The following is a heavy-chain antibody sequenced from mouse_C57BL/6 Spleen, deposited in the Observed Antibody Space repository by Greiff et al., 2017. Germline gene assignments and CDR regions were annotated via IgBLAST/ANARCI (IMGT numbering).Heavy chain of an antibody. J-gene: IGHJ2*01. D-gene: IGHD1-1*01. CDR3: ARHRITSVVENYFDY. V-gene: IGHV1-62-2*01. CDR2: FYPGSGSI. CDR1: GYTFPEYT. Sequence: VQLQESGAELVKPGASVKLSCKASGYTFPEYTIHWVKQRSGQGLEWIGWFYPGSGSIKYNEKFKDKGTLTADKSSSTVYMELSRMTSEDSAVYFCARHRITSVVENYFDYWGQGTTLTVSA.